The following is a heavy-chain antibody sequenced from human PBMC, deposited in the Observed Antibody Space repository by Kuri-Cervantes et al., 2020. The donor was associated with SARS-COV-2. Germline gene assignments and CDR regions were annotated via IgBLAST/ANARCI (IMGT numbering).Heavy chain of an antibody. D-gene: IGHD6-19*01. V-gene: IGHV3-30*03. CDR3: ATCARSGWYGSYDY. J-gene: IGHJ4*02. CDR1: GFTFSCNG. CDR2: ISFDGSNK. Sequence: GESLKISCAASGFTFSCNGMHWVRQAPGKGLEWVALISFDGSNKFSADSVKGRLTISRDNSTNTLFLQMNSLRAEDTAVYYCATCARSGWYGSYDYWGQGTLVTVSS.